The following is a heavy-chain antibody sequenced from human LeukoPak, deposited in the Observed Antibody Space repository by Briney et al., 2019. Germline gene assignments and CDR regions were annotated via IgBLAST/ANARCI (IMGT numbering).Heavy chain of an antibody. V-gene: IGHV3-23*01. D-gene: IGHD2-15*01. CDR2: ISGSGGST. Sequence: PGGSLRLSCAASGFTFSSYGMSWVRQAPGKGLEWVSAISGSGGSTYYADSVKGRFTISRDNSKNTLYLQMNSLRAEDTAVYYCAKVVRSAVVATYDYWGQGTLVTVSS. CDR1: GFTFSSYG. J-gene: IGHJ4*02. CDR3: AKVVRSAVVATYDY.